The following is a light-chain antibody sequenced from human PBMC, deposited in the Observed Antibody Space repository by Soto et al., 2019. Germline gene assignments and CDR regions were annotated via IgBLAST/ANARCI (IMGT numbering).Light chain of an antibody. CDR2: AAS. Sequence: DIQRTQSASSLSASVGDRVTITCRASQSISSYLNWYRQKSGKAPKLLIYAASSLQSGVPSRFSGSGFGTDFTLTISSLQPEDFATYYCQQSYSSPPTFGQGTKVDIK. CDR3: QQSYSSPPT. CDR1: QSISSY. J-gene: IGKJ1*01. V-gene: IGKV1-39*01.